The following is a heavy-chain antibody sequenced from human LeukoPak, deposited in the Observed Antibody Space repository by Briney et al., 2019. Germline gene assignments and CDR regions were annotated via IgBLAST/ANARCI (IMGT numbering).Heavy chain of an antibody. Sequence: PSQTLSLTCTVSGGSISSGSYYWSWIRQPAGKGLEWIGRIYTSGSTNYNPSLKSRVTISVDTSKNQFSLKLSSVTAADTAVYYCVGTYDILTGYPPYFDYWGQGTLVTVSS. CDR1: GGSISSGSYY. D-gene: IGHD3-9*01. V-gene: IGHV4-61*02. CDR2: IYTSGST. CDR3: VGTYDILTGYPPYFDY. J-gene: IGHJ4*02.